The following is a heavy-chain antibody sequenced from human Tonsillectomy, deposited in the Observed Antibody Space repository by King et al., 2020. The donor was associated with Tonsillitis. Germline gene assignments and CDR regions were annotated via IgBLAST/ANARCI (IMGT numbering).Heavy chain of an antibody. V-gene: IGHV5-51*01. CDR3: ARAGSGYRFDNRPIDY. D-gene: IGHD5-18*01. J-gene: IGHJ4*02. CDR1: GYSFTGYW. CDR2: IYPGDSDT. Sequence: AQLVQSGAEVKKPGESLKISCKGSGYSFTGYWIGWVRQMPGKGLEWMGIIYPGDSDTRYSPSFQGQVTISADKSISTAYLQWSSLKASDTAIYYCARAGSGYRFDNRPIDYWGQGTLVTVSS.